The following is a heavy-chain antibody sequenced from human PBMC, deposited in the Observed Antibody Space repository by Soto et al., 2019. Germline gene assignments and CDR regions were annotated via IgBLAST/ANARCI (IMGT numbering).Heavy chain of an antibody. CDR1: GFTFSSYG. CDR2: ISYDGSNK. Sequence: AGGSLRLSCAASGFTFSSYGMHWVRQAPGKGLEWVAVISYDGSNKYYADSVKGRFTISRDNSKNTPYLQMNSLRAEDTAVYYCAKDAVSGSTPHWGQGTLVTVSS. J-gene: IGHJ4*02. V-gene: IGHV3-30*18. D-gene: IGHD1-26*01. CDR3: AKDAVSGSTPH.